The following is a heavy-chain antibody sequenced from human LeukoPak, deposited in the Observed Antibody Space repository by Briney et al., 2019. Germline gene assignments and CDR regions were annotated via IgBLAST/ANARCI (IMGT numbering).Heavy chain of an antibody. D-gene: IGHD3-3*01. V-gene: IGHV3-30*01. J-gene: IGHJ4*02. Sequence: GGSLRLSCAASGFTFSSYAMHWVRQAPGKGLEGVAVISYDGSNKYYADSVKGRFTISRDNSKNTPYLQMNSLRAEDTAVYYCARGTVLRFLEWLLYTDYWGQGTLVTVSS. CDR1: GFTFSSYA. CDR2: ISYDGSNK. CDR3: ARGTVLRFLEWLLYTDY.